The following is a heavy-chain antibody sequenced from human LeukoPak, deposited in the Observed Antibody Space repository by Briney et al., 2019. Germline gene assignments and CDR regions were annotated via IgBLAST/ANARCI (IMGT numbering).Heavy chain of an antibody. D-gene: IGHD5-24*01. V-gene: IGHV4-39*01. J-gene: IGHJ4*02. CDR1: GGSISSSSYY. CDR3: ARHEEEDGYNAKTIDY. CDR2: IYYSGHT. Sequence: SETLSLTCTVSGGSISSSSYYWGWIRQPPGKGLEWIGSIYYSGHTYYNPSLKSRITMSVDTSKNQFSLKVSYVTAADTAVYYCARHEEEDGYNAKTIDYWGQGTLVTVYS.